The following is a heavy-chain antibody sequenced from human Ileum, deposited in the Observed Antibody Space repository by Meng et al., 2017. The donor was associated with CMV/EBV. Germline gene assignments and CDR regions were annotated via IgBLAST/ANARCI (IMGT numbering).Heavy chain of an antibody. Sequence: VSGGSISTAGYYWSWIRQTPGDGLQWIGHIFYSGSNYYNPSLQSRVSISVDTSKNEFSLKLSSVTAADTAIYYCARARRIRGIFFDVWGRGTLVTVSS. CDR2: IFYSGSN. V-gene: IGHV4-30-4*01. J-gene: IGHJ4*01. CDR3: ARARRIRGIFFDV. CDR1: GGSISTAGYY. D-gene: IGHD3-10*01.